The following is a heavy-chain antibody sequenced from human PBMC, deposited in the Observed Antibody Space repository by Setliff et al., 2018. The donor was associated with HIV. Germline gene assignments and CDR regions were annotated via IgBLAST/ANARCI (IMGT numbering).Heavy chain of an antibody. CDR2: ISPDNAGT. V-gene: IGHV1-2*02. Sequence: GASVKVSCKASGYSFTDYFMHWVRQAPGQGLEWMGWISPDNAGTRIPRTFRGRVTLTRDTSISTAYMELTGLTSDDTAMYYCARQFSNSLDHWGQGTLVTVSS. CDR1: GYSFTDYF. CDR3: ARQFSNSLDH. J-gene: IGHJ4*02. D-gene: IGHD1-1*01.